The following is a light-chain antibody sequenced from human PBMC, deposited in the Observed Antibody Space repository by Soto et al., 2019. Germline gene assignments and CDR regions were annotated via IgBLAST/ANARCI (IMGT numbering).Light chain of an antibody. Sequence: EIVMTQSPATLSVSPGERATLSCRASQSVSSNLAWYQQKPGQAPRLLIFGASTRATGITARFSGSESGTEFTLTISSLQSEDFALYYCQQYNDWPRTFGPGTKVYIK. CDR1: QSVSSN. J-gene: IGKJ3*01. CDR2: GAS. V-gene: IGKV3-15*01. CDR3: QQYNDWPRT.